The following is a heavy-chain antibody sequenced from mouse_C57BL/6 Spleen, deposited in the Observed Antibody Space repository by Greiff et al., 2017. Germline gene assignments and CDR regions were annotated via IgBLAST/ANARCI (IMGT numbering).Heavy chain of an antibody. D-gene: IGHD1-1*01. CDR1: GYTFTDYE. CDR2: IDPETGGT. V-gene: IGHV1-15*01. J-gene: IGHJ4*01. CDR3: RITVVARDYAMDY. Sequence: QVQLKESGAELVRPGASVTLSCKASGYTFTDYEMHWVKQTPVHGLEWIGAIDPETGGTAYNQKFKGKAILTADKSSSTAYMELRSLTSEDSAVYYCRITVVARDYAMDYWGQGTSVTVSS.